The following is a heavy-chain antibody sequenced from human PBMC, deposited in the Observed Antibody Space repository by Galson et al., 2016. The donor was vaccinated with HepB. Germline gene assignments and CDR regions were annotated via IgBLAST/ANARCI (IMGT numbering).Heavy chain of an antibody. Sequence: SLRLSCAASGFTFSYYAMSCVRQAPGRGLERVSTISDGAYYADFVRGRFTISRDAANKTLYLQMHSLTDDDTAVNHCAKRFTTGYVYGQYFDSWGQGAQITVSS. J-gene: IGHJ4*02. CDR3: AKRFTTGYVYGQYFDS. CDR2: ISDGA. V-gene: IGHV3-23*01. D-gene: IGHD5-18*01. CDR1: GFTFSYYA.